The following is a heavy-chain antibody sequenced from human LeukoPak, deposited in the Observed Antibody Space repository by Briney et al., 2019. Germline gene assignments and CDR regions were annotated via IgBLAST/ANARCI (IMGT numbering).Heavy chain of an antibody. CDR1: GGSISSATYY. J-gene: IGHJ5*02. CDR2: IYYTGTT. CDR3: ARQECNGGSCYSRAIWFDP. V-gene: IGHV4-39*01. Sequence: PSETLSLTCSVSGGSISSATYYWGWLRQPPGKGLEWIGSIYYTGTTYYSPSLKSRVTISVHTSKNQLSLKLNSVTAADTAVYYCARQECNGGSCYSRAIWFDPWGQGTLVTVSS. D-gene: IGHD2-15*01.